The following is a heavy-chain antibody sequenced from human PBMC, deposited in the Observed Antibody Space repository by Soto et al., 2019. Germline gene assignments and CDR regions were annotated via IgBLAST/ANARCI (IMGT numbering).Heavy chain of an antibody. J-gene: IGHJ4*02. D-gene: IGHD3-10*01. Sequence: QVQLVESGGGVVQPGRSLRLSCAASGFTYSSYGMHWVRQAPCKGLEWVAVIWYDGSNKYYADSVKGRFTISRDNSKNTLYLQMNSLRAEDTAVYYCAREAPGSPPDYWGQGTLDTVSS. CDR3: AREAPGSPPDY. V-gene: IGHV3-33*01. CDR2: IWYDGSNK. CDR1: GFTYSSYG.